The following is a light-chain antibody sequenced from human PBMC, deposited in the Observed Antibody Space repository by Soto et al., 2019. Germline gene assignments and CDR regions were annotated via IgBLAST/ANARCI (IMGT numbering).Light chain of an antibody. CDR2: NAS. CDR3: QQYDISPPNT. Sequence: DIVLTQSPGTLSLSPGERATLSCRASQIVDNNFLAWYQQKPGQAPRLLIYNASSRATGIPDRFSGSGSGTDFTLTISRLEPEDFAVYYCQQYDISPPNTFGQGTKREI. CDR1: QIVDNNF. J-gene: IGKJ2*01. V-gene: IGKV3-20*01.